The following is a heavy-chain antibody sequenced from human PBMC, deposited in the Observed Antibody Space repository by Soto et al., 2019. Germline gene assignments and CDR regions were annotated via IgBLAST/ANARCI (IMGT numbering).Heavy chain of an antibody. CDR2: TYYRSKWYN. J-gene: IGHJ5*02. CDR1: GYSVSSNSAA. V-gene: IGHV6-1*01. Sequence: PSHTLSLTCAISGYSVSSNSAAWNLIRQSPSRGLEWLGRTYYRSKWYNDYAVSVKSRITINPDTSKNQFSLQLNSVTPEDTAVYYCARDSDPLENWFDPWGQGTLVTVSS. CDR3: ARDSDPLENWFDP. D-gene: IGHD1-1*01.